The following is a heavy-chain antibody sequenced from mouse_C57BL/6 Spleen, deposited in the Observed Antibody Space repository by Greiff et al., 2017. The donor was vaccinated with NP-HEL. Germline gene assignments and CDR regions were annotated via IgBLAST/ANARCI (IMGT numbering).Heavy chain of an antibody. CDR1: GFNIKDYY. CDR2: IDPEDGDT. J-gene: IGHJ3*01. CDR3: TLYRPFAY. V-gene: IGHV14-1*01. D-gene: IGHD2-12*01. Sequence: VHVKQSGAELVRPGASVKLSCTASGFNIKDYYMHWVKQRPEQGLEWIGRIDPEDGDTEYAPKFQGKATMTADTSSNTAYLQLSSLTSEDTAVYYCTLYRPFAYWGQGTLVTVSA.